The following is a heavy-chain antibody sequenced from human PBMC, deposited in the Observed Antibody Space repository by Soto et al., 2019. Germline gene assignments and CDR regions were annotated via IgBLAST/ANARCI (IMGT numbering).Heavy chain of an antibody. J-gene: IGHJ4*02. V-gene: IGHV3-21*06. CDR2: ISSTTNYI. CDR1: GFTFTRYS. D-gene: IGHD1-7*01. Sequence: GSLRLSCAASGFTFTRYSMNWVRQAPGKGLEWVSSISSTTNYIYYGDSMKGRFTISRDNAKNSLYLEMNSLRAEDTAVYYCARESEELTSNFDYWGQGTLVTVSS. CDR3: ARESEELTSNFDY.